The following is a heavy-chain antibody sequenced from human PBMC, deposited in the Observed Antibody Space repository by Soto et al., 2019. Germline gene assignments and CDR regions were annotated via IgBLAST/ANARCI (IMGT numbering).Heavy chain of an antibody. CDR3: AKVSTVKGTDYYYMDV. CDR1: GFTFSSYA. Sequence: EVQLLESGGGLVQPGGSLRLSCAASGFTFSSYAMSWVRQAPGKGLEWVSAISGSGGSTYYADSVKGRFTISRDNSKNTLYLKMNSLRAEDTAVYYCAKVSTVKGTDYYYMDVWGKGTTVTVSS. J-gene: IGHJ6*03. CDR2: ISGSGGST. V-gene: IGHV3-23*01. D-gene: IGHD4-17*01.